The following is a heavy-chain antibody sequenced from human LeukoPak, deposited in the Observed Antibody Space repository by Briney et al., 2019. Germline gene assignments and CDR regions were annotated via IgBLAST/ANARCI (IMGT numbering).Heavy chain of an antibody. CDR3: ARGLDYYDSSGYYRERAFDI. CDR2: IYYSGST. CDR1: GGSISSYY. V-gene: IGHV4-59*12. J-gene: IGHJ3*02. Sequence: PSETLSLTCTVSGGSISSYYWSWIRQPPGKGLEWIGYIYYSGSTNYNPSLKSRVTISVGTSKNQFSLKLSSVTAADTAVYYCARGLDYYDSSGYYRERAFDIWGQGTMVTVSS. D-gene: IGHD3-22*01.